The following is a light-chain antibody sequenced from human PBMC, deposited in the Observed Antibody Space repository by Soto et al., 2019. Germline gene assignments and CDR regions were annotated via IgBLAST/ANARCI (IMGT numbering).Light chain of an antibody. CDR1: SSDVGDYNY. Sequence: QSAVTQPASVSGSPGQSITISCTGTSSDVGDYNYVSWYQHHPGKAPKLIIYEVRNRPSGVPNRFSGAKSGNTASLTSSGLQAEDEADYYCSSYRTGSAVYVFGSGTKLTVL. V-gene: IGLV2-14*01. CDR3: SSYRTGSAVYV. J-gene: IGLJ1*01. CDR2: EVR.